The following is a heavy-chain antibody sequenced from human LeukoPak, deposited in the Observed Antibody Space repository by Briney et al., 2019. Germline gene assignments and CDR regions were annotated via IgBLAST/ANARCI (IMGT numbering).Heavy chain of an antibody. CDR2: IYHSGST. CDR3: ARGRAVTTARNKYWYFDL. Sequence: PSETLSLTCAVSGGSISSGGYSWSWIRQPPGKGLEWIGYIYHSGSTYYNPSLKSRVTISVDRSKNQYSLKLSSVTAADTAVYYCARGRAVTTARNKYWYFDLWGRGTLVTVSS. V-gene: IGHV4-30-2*01. J-gene: IGHJ2*01. CDR1: GGSISSGGYS. D-gene: IGHD4-17*01.